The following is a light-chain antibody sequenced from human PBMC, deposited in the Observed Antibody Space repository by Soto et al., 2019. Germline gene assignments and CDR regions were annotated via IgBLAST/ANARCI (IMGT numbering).Light chain of an antibody. Sequence: EIVLTQSPATLSVSPGERATLSCRASETVSSNLAWYQQKLGQAPRLLIYGASTRATGIPARFSGSGSGTQFTLTISSLQSEDFAVYYCQQYNNWPRTFGQGTEVDIK. V-gene: IGKV3-15*01. CDR1: ETVSSN. J-gene: IGKJ1*01. CDR2: GAS. CDR3: QQYNNWPRT.